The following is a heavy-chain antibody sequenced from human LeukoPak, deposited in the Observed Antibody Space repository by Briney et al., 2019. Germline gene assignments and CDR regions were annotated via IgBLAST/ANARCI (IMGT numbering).Heavy chain of an antibody. CDR1: GGSISSYY. CDR3: AGGAMGKYYYYYYYMDV. Sequence: SETLSLTCTVSGGSISSYYWSWIRQPPGKGLEWIGYIYYSGSTNYNPSLKSRVTISADTSKNQFSLKLSSVTAADTAVYYCAGGAMGKYYYYYYYMDVWGKGTTVTVSS. V-gene: IGHV4-59*01. J-gene: IGHJ6*03. CDR2: IYYSGST. D-gene: IGHD5-18*01.